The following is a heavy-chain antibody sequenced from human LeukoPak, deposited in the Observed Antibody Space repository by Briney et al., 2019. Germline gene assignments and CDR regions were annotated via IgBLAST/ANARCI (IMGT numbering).Heavy chain of an antibody. Sequence: SETLSPTCTVSGGSISSSSYYWGWIRQPPGKGLEWIGGIYYSGSTYYNPSLKSRVTISVDTSKNQFSLKLSSVTAADTAVYYCAREPAARVWFDPWGQGTLVTVSS. CDR3: AREPAARVWFDP. D-gene: IGHD6-25*01. V-gene: IGHV4-39*07. CDR2: IYYSGST. J-gene: IGHJ5*02. CDR1: GGSISSSSYY.